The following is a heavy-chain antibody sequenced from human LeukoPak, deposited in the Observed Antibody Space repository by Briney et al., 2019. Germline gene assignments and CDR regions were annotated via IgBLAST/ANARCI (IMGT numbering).Heavy chain of an antibody. CDR2: ISSSSSYI. D-gene: IGHD3-9*01. V-gene: IGHV3-21*01. Sequence: GGSLRLSCAASGFTFSSYSMNWVRQAPGKGLEWVSSISSSSSYIYYADSVKGRFTISRDNAKNSLYLQMNSLRAEDTAVYYCARERDSGYDILTGYRYYYGMDVWGQGTTVTVSS. CDR3: ARERDSGYDILTGYRYYYGMDV. J-gene: IGHJ6*02. CDR1: GFTFSSYS.